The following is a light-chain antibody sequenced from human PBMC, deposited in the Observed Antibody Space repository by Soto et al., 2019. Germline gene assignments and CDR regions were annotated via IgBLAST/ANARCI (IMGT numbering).Light chain of an antibody. J-gene: IGLJ3*02. Sequence: QSALTQSRSVSASPEQSVTISCTGTSNDVGGFNDVSWYQQHPGKAPKLVIYDVTRRPSGVPDRFSGSKSGNTASLTISGLQTEDEADYYCCSYAGSNTWVFGGGTKLTVL. CDR1: SNDVGGFND. V-gene: IGLV2-11*01. CDR3: CSYAGSNTWV. CDR2: DVT.